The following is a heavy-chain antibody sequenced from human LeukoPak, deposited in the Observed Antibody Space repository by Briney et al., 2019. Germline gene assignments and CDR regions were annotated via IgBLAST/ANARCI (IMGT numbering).Heavy chain of an antibody. CDR2: INHSGST. CDR1: GGSFSGYY. CDR3: ARRIAVAGKIDY. D-gene: IGHD6-19*01. Sequence: PSETLSLTCAVYGGSFSGYYWNWIRQPPGKGLEWIGEINHSGSTNYNPSLKSRVTILVDTSKNQFSLKLSSVTAADTAVYYCARRIAVAGKIDYWGQGTLVTVSS. J-gene: IGHJ4*02. V-gene: IGHV4-34*01.